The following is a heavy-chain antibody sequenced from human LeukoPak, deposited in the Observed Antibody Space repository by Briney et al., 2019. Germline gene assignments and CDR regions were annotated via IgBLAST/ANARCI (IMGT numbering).Heavy chain of an antibody. CDR2: IIPIFGTA. V-gene: IGHV1-69*13. CDR3: ARVGGYWSSTSCRNWFDP. Sequence: SVKVSCKASGGTFSSYAISWVRQAPGQGLEWMGGIIPIFGTANYAQKFQGRVTITADESTSTAYMELSSLRSEDTAVYYCARVGGYWSSTSCRNWFDPWGQGTLVTVSS. D-gene: IGHD2-2*01. CDR1: GGTFSSYA. J-gene: IGHJ5*02.